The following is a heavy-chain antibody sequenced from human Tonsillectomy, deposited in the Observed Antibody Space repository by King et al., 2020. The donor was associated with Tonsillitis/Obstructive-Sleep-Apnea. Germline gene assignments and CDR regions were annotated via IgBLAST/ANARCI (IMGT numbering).Heavy chain of an antibody. CDR3: ALRLWALLGFDY. CDR2: ISSSGSTI. V-gene: IGHV3-48*03. J-gene: IGHJ4*02. Sequence: VQLVESGGGLVQPGGSLRLSCAASGFTFSSYEMNWVRQAPGKGLEWVSYISSSGSTIYYADSVKGRFTISIDNAKNSLYLQMNSLRAEDTAVYYCALRLWALLGFDYWCQRTLLTVFS. D-gene: IGHD1-26*01. CDR1: GFTFSSYE.